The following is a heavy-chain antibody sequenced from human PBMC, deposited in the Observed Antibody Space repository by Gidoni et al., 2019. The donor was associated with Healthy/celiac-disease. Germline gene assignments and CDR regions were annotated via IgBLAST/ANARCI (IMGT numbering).Heavy chain of an antibody. CDR1: GHTFTSYY. Sequence: QVQLVQSGAEVEKPGAAVKVSFKAAGHTFTSYYMHWVRQGPGQGLEWMGIINPSGGSTSYAQKFQGRVTMTRDTSTSTVYMELSSLSSEDTAVYYCARDRGDYGDYDTDFDYWGQGTLVTVSS. CDR2: INPSGGST. CDR3: ARDRGDYGDYDTDFDY. J-gene: IGHJ4*02. D-gene: IGHD4-17*01. V-gene: IGHV1-46*01.